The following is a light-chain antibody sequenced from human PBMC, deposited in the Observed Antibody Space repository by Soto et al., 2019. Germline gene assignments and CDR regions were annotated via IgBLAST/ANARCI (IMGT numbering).Light chain of an antibody. CDR1: QSISTY. V-gene: IGKV1-39*01. J-gene: IGKJ1*01. CDR3: QQKYRLPRT. Sequence: QMTQSPSSLSASVGDRVTITCRASQSISTYLNWYQHKPGKAPKVLINGASRLHTGVPSRFSGSGSGTDFTLTISSLQPEDFATYCCQQKYRLPRTVGQGTKVEIK. CDR2: GAS.